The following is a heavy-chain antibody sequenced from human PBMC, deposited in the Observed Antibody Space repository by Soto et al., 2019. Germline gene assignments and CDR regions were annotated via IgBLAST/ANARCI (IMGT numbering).Heavy chain of an antibody. V-gene: IGHV1-18*01. CDR1: GYTFTSYG. D-gene: IGHD5-12*01. Sequence: ASVKVSCKASGYTFTSYGINCVRQSPGEGLKWMGWISAYNGNTNFAQNQGRVTLTTDTSTSTAYMELRSLRSDDTAVYYCARDSGYGGNSGPAYWGQGTLVTVSS. CDR3: ARDSGYGGNSGPAY. CDR2: ISAYNGNT. J-gene: IGHJ4*02.